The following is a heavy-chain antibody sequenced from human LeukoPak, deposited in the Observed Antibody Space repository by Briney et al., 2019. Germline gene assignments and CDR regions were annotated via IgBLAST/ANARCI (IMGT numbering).Heavy chain of an antibody. D-gene: IGHD3-10*01. V-gene: IGHV1-69*13. CDR2: IIPIFGTA. CDR1: GGTFSNYA. CDR3: ARDGAVDYYGSGSYYNVFDY. J-gene: IGHJ4*02. Sequence: SVKVSCKASGGTFSNYAINWVRQAPGQGLEWMGGIIPIFGTANYAQKFQGRVTITADESTSTAYMELSSLRSEDTAVYYCARDGAVDYYGSGSYYNVFDYWGQGTLVTVSS.